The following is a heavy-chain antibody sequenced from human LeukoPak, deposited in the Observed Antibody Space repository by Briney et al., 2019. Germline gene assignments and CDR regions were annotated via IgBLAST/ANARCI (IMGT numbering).Heavy chain of an antibody. CDR2: ISSSSSTI. J-gene: IGHJ4*02. D-gene: IGHD1-26*01. V-gene: IGHV3-48*04. CDR3: ARSPEGIVAADFDY. CDR1: GFTFSSYS. Sequence: GGSLRLSCAASGFTFSSYSMNWVRQAPGKGLEWVSFISSSSSTIYYADSVKGRFTVSRDNAKNTLYLQMNSLRAEDTAVYYCARSPEGIVAADFDYWGQGTLVTVSS.